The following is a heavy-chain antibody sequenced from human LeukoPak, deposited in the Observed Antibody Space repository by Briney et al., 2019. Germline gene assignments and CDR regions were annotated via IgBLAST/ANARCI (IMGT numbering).Heavy chain of an antibody. CDR3: ARARHSYHDSSGYYYAFDY. J-gene: IGHJ4*02. CDR2: IVPIIGRA. V-gene: IGHV1-69*13. CDR1: GYTFTGYY. D-gene: IGHD3-22*01. Sequence: SVKVSCKASGYTFTGYYMHWVRQAPGQGLEWMGAIVPIIGRANYAQRFQGRVTIIADESTSTVYMELSSLTSEDTAVYYCARARHSYHDSSGYYYAFDYWGQGTLVTVSS.